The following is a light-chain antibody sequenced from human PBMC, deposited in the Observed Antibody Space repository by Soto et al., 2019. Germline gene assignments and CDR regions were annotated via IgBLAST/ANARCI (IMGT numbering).Light chain of an antibody. CDR3: MQGTHWGWT. Sequence: DFVMTQSPLSLTVIPGEPASISCRSSPSPAYSDGNTYLNWFKQRQGQSPRRXSYKVSNRDSGVPDRFRGSGSGTDFTLKISRVEAEDVGVYYCMQGTHWGWTFGQGTKVDI. CDR2: KVS. J-gene: IGKJ1*01. CDR1: PSPAYSDGNTY. V-gene: IGKV2-30*01.